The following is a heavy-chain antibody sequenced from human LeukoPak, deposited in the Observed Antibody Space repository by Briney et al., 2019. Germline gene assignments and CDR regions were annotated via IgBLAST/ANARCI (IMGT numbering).Heavy chain of an antibody. CDR1: GGSISSSSYY. CDR3: ARKHLIFTRDAYDI. D-gene: IGHD2-21*01. J-gene: IGHJ3*02. V-gene: IGHV3-11*04. CDR2: ISDSGRSI. Sequence: LSLTCTVSGGSISSSSYYWGWIRQAPGKGLEWVSYISDSGRSIYYADSVKGRFTISRDNAKNSLYLQMNSLRGEDTAVYYCARKHLIFTRDAYDIWGQGTMVTVSS.